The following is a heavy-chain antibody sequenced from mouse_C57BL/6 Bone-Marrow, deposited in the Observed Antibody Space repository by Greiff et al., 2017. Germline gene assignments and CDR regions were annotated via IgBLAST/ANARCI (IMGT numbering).Heavy chain of an antibody. CDR3: ARIRGWYFDV. V-gene: IGHV5-4*01. CDR1: GFTFSSYA. CDR2: ISDGGSYT. Sequence: EVQVVESGGGLVKPGGSLKLSCAASGFTFSSYAMSWVRQTPEKRLEWVATISDGGSYTYYPDNVKGRFTISRDNAKNNLYLQMSHLKSEDTAMYYCARIRGWYFDVWCTGTTVTVS. J-gene: IGHJ1*03.